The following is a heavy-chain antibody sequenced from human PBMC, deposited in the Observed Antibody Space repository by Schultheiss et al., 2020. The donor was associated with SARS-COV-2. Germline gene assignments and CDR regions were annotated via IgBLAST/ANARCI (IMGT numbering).Heavy chain of an antibody. V-gene: IGHV3-7*01. Sequence: GGSLRLSCAASGFTFSRHWMTWVRQAPGKGLEWVANIKEDGSEKYYVDSVKGRFTISRDNAKNSLYLQMNSLRDADTAVYYCARVGCSSTSCYEYYYYYGMDVWGQGTTVTVSS. J-gene: IGHJ6*02. CDR2: IKEDGSEK. CDR3: ARVGCSSTSCYEYYYYYGMDV. CDR1: GFTFSRHW. D-gene: IGHD2-2*01.